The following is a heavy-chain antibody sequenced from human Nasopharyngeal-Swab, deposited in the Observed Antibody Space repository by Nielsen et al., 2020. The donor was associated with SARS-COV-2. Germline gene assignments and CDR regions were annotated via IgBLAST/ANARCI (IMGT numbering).Heavy chain of an antibody. D-gene: IGHD3-22*01. V-gene: IGHV4-61*01. J-gene: IGHJ6*03. CDR1: GGSISSSSYY. Sequence: SETLSLTCTVSGGSISSSSYYWSWIRQPPGKGLEWIGYIYYSGSTNYNPSLKSRVTISVDTSKNQFSLKLSSVTAADTAVYYCARGYDSSGYYDYYYYYYMDVWGKGTTVTVSS. CDR3: ARGYDSSGYYDYYYYYYMDV. CDR2: IYYSGST.